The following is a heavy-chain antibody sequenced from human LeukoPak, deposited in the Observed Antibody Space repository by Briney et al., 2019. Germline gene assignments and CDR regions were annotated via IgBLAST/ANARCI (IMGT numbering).Heavy chain of an antibody. Sequence: PPETLSLTCIVSGGSISSYYWSWIRQPAGKGLDWIGLIYSSGITNYNPSLKSRVTMSVDTSKNQFSLTLSSVTAADTAVYYCATVVAGTDYYYGMDVWGQGTTVTVSS. CDR1: GGSISSYY. CDR2: IYSSGIT. J-gene: IGHJ6*02. CDR3: ATVVAGTDYYYGMDV. D-gene: IGHD6-19*01. V-gene: IGHV4-4*07.